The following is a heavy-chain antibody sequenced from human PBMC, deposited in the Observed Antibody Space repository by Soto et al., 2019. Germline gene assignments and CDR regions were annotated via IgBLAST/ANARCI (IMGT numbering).Heavy chain of an antibody. J-gene: IGHJ4*01. V-gene: IGHV3-15*01. CDR3: TTDSYITVRPVRLDY. CDR2: ISYDGGTP. CDR1: GLTFSSYG. D-gene: IGHD1-20*01. Sequence: GALRLSCAASGLTFSSYGMHWVRQAPGKGLEWVAGISYDGGTPDFAASVKGRFAISRDDSISMAFMRMNSLKIEDPAVYYCTTDSYITVRPVRLDYWSHGTLVTLSS.